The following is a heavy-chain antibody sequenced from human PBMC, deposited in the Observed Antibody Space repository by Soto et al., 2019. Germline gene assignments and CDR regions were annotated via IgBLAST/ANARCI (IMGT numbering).Heavy chain of an antibody. J-gene: IGHJ3*02. Sequence: ASVKVSCKASGYTFTSYGISWVRQAPGQGLEWMGWISAYNGNTNYAQELQGRVTMTTDTSTSTAYMELRSLRSDDTAVYYCARETYYYDSSGYPLSNAFDIWGQGTMVTVSS. CDR2: ISAYNGNT. CDR3: ARETYYYDSSGYPLSNAFDI. V-gene: IGHV1-18*04. D-gene: IGHD3-22*01. CDR1: GYTFTSYG.